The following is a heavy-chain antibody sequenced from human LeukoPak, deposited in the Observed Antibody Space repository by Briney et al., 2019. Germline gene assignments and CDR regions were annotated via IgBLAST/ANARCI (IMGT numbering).Heavy chain of an antibody. D-gene: IGHD2-15*01. CDR2: ISYDGSNK. CDR1: GFTFSSYG. V-gene: IGHV3-30*18. CDR3: AKDRHSGYCSGGSCYPDY. Sequence: GGSLRLSCAASGFTFSSYGMHWVRQAPGKGLEWVAVISYDGSNKYYADSVKGRFTISRDNYKNTLYLQMNSLRAEDTAVYYCAKDRHSGYCSGGSCYPDYWGQGTLVTVSS. J-gene: IGHJ4*02.